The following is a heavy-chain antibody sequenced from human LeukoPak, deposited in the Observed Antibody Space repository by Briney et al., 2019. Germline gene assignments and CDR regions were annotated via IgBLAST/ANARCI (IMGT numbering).Heavy chain of an antibody. D-gene: IGHD1-1*01. J-gene: IGHJ4*02. CDR3: ARGRNDVVRGIDY. CDR2: IYYSGST. CDR1: GGSISSYY. V-gene: IGHV4-59*01. Sequence: PSETLSLTCTVSGGSISSYYWSWTRQPPGKGLEWIGYIYYSGSTNYNPSLKSRVTISVDTSKNQFSLKLSSVTAADTAVYYCARGRNDVVRGIDYWGQGTLVTVSS.